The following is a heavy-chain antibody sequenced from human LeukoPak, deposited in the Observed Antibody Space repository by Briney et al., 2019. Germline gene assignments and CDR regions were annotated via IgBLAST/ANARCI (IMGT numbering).Heavy chain of an antibody. CDR2: VNSHSGGT. CDR1: GYTFTDYY. V-gene: IGHV1-2*02. CDR3: ARGAWSTYFDY. D-gene: IGHD6-19*01. J-gene: IGHJ4*02. Sequence: PLASVKVSCKTSGYTFTDYYMHWVRQAPGQGLEWMGWVNSHSGGTNCAQKFQGRVTMTRDTSISTVYMELNSLISDDTAMYYCARGAWSTYFDYWGQGTLVTISS.